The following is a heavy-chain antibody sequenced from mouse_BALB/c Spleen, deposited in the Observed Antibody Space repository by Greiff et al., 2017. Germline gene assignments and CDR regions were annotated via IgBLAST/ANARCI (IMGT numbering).Heavy chain of an antibody. D-gene: IGHD2-3*01. J-gene: IGHJ3*01. CDR3: ARFYNGYPAWFAT. CDR2: ISSGGST. Sequence: EVMLVESGGGLVKPGGSLKLSCAASGFTFSSYAMSWVRQTPEKRLEWVASISSGGSTYYPDSVKGRFTISRDNARNILYLQMSSLRSEDTAMYYLARFYNGYPAWFATGAKGLWSLSLQ. CDR1: GFTFSSYA. V-gene: IGHV5-6-5*01.